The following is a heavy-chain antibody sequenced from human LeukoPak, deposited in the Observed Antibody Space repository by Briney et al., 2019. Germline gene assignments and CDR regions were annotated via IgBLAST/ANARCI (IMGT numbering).Heavy chain of an antibody. CDR1: GGSISSHY. Sequence: KPSETLSLTCTVSGGSISSHYWSWIRQPPGKGVEWIGHISYSGSTNYNPSLKSRVTISVDTSKNQFSLKLRSVTAADTAVYYCARDSHDYGGYGVWGKGTTVTVSS. J-gene: IGHJ6*04. D-gene: IGHD4-17*01. V-gene: IGHV4-59*11. CDR2: ISYSGST. CDR3: ARDSHDYGGYGV.